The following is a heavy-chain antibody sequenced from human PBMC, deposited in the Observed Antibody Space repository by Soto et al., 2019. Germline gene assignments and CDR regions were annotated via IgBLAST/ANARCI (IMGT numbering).Heavy chain of an antibody. J-gene: IGHJ4*02. CDR3: TSFHSRPN. CDR2: IKSKSDGGTA. D-gene: IGHD2-21*01. V-gene: IGHV3-15*01. Sequence: EVQLVESGGGLVKPGGSLRLSCAASGFTFSNAWMTWVRQAPGKGLEWVGRIKSKSDGGTADYATPMNGRFSISRDDSTNTLYLQMNSLKTEDTAVYYCTSFHSRPNWGQGTLVTVSS. CDR1: GFTFSNAW.